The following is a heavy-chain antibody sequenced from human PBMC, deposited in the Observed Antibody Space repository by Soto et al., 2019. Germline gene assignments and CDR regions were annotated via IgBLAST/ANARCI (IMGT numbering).Heavy chain of an antibody. V-gene: IGHV3-30-3*01. CDR3: ARDWLGRKGCFDP. CDR1: GFTFSSYA. D-gene: IGHD5-12*01. J-gene: IGHJ5*02. Sequence: QVQLVESGGGVVQPGRSLRLSCAASGFTFSSYAMHWVRQAPGKGLEWVAVISYDGSNKYYADSVKGRFTISRDNSKNTLYLQMNSLRAGDTPVYYWARDWLGRKGCFDPGGQGTLVTVSS. CDR2: ISYDGSNK.